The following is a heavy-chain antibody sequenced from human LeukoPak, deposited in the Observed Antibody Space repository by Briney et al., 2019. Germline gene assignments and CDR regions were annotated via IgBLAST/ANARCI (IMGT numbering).Heavy chain of an antibody. Sequence: SETLSLTCNVSGGSISNYYWSWIRQHPGKGLEWIGYIYYSGSTYYNPSLKSRVTISVDTSKNQFSLKLSSVTAADTAVYYCARGYDYGDYLGAWYFDLWGRGTLVTVSS. D-gene: IGHD4-17*01. CDR3: ARGYDYGDYLGAWYFDL. V-gene: IGHV4-59*06. J-gene: IGHJ2*01. CDR2: IYYSGST. CDR1: GGSISNYY.